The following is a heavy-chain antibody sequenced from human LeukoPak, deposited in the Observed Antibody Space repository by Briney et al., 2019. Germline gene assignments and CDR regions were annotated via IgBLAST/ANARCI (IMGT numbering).Heavy chain of an antibody. CDR1: GFTVSSNY. D-gene: IGHD6-13*01. CDR2: ISGSGGST. Sequence: GGSLRLSCAASGFTVSSNYMSWVRQAPGKGLEWVSAISGSGGSTYYADSVKGRFTISRDNSKNTLYLQMNSLRAEDTAVYYCAKWFDAQLAPYYFDYWGQGTLVTVSS. V-gene: IGHV3-23*01. CDR3: AKWFDAQLAPYYFDY. J-gene: IGHJ4*02.